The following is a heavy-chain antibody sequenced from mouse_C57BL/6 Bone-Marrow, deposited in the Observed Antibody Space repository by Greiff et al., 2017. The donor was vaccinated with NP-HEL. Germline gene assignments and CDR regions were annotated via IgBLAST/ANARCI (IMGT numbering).Heavy chain of an antibody. J-gene: IGHJ3*01. CDR1: GFTFSSYA. V-gene: IGHV5-9-1*02. CDR2: ISSGGDYI. CDR3: TREQGAWFAY. Sequence: DVMLVESGEGLVKPGGSLKLSCAASGFTFSSYAMSWVRQTPEKRLEWVAYISSGGDYIYYADTVKGRFTISRDNARNTLYLQMSSLKSEDTAMYYCTREQGAWFAYWGQGTLVTVSA. D-gene: IGHD3-3*01.